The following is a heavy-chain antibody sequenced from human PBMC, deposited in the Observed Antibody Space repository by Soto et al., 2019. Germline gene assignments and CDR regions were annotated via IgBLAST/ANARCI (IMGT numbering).Heavy chain of an antibody. Sequence: PGGSLRLSCAASGFTFSSYSMNWVRQAPGKGLEWVSSISSSSSYIYYADSVKGRFTISRDNAKNSLYLQMNSLRAEDTAVYYCASGPPCSSTSCYVVWRYYYYYMDVWGKGTTVTVSS. CDR3: ASGPPCSSTSCYVVWRYYYYYMDV. J-gene: IGHJ6*03. V-gene: IGHV3-21*01. D-gene: IGHD2-2*01. CDR2: ISSSSSYI. CDR1: GFTFSSYS.